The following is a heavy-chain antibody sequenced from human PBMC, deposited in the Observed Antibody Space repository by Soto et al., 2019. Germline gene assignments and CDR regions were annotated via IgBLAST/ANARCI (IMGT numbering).Heavy chain of an antibody. V-gene: IGHV3-33*01. CDR2: IWYDGSNK. CDR1: GFTFSSYG. Sequence: GGSLRLSCAASGFTFSSYGMHWVRQAPGKGLEWVAVIWYDGSNKYYADSVKGRFTISRDNYKNTLYLQMNSLRAEDTAVYYCASRDYGETNAFDIWGQGTMVTV. J-gene: IGHJ3*02. D-gene: IGHD4-17*01. CDR3: ASRDYGETNAFDI.